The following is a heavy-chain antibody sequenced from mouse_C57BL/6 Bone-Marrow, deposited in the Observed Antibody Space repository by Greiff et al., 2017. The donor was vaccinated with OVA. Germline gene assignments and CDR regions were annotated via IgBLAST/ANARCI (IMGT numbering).Heavy chain of an antibody. D-gene: IGHD1-1*01. J-gene: IGHJ1*03. CDR3: ARHYYYGSSYEYFDV. Sequence: EVKVVESGGGLVQPGGSLKLSCAASGFTFSDYGMAWVRQAPRKGPEWVAFISNLAYSIYYADTVTGRFTISRENAKNTLYLEMSSLRSEDTAMYYCARHYYYGSSYEYFDVWGTGTTGTVSS. V-gene: IGHV5-15*01. CDR1: GFTFSDYG. CDR2: ISNLAYSI.